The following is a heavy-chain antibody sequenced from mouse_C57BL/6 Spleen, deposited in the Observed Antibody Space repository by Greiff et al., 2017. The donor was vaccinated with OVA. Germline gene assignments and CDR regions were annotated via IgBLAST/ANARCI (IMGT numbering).Heavy chain of an antibody. CDR1: GYTFTSYW. D-gene: IGHD1-1*02. CDR2: INPSNGGT. CDR3: ARGAYGPTRAMDY. J-gene: IGHJ4*01. Sequence: QVQLQQPGTELVKPGASVKLSCKASGYTFTSYWMHWVKQRPGQGLEWIGNINPSNGGTNYNEKFTSTATLTVDQSSSTAYMQLSSLTSEDSAVYDCARGAYGPTRAMDYWGQGTSVTGSS. V-gene: IGHV1-53*01.